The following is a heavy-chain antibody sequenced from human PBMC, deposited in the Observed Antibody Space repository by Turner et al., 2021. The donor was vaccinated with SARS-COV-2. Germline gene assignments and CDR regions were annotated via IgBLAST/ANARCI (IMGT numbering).Heavy chain of an antibody. J-gene: IGHJ4*02. CDR3: ATDDMLTGYYTSFDY. CDR1: GYTLTELS. V-gene: IGHV1-24*01. CDR2: FDPEDGET. D-gene: IGHD3-9*01. Sequence: HVQLVLSGAEVKKPGASVKVSCKVSGYTLTELSMHWVRQAPGKGLEWMGGFDPEDGETISAQKVQGRVTMTVDTSTDTAYMELSSLRSEDTAVYYCATDDMLTGYYTSFDYWGQGTLVTVSS.